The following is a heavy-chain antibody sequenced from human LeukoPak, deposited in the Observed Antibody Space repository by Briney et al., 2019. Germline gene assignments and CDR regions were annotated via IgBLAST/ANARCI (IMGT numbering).Heavy chain of an antibody. V-gene: IGHV2-5*02. J-gene: IGHJ4*02. D-gene: IGHD3-10*01. CDR2: IYWDDDK. Sequence: ESGPTLVKPTQTLTLTCTFSGFSLSTSGVGVGWIRQPPGKALEWLALIYWDDDKRYSPSLKSRLTITKDTSKNQVVLTMTNMDPVDTATYYCAHVGKVLLWFGESTEFDYWGQGTLVTVSS. CDR3: AHVGKVLLWFGESTEFDY. CDR1: GFSLSTSGVG.